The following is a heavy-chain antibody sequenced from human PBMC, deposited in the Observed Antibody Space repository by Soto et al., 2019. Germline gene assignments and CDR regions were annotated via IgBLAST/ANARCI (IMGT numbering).Heavy chain of an antibody. D-gene: IGHD5-18*01. Sequence: QVQLVQSGAEVKKPGSSVKVSCKASGGTFSSYAISWVRQAPGQGLEWMGGIIPIFGTANYAQKFQGRVTITADESTSTAYMELSSLRSEDTAVYYCARARTGYSYGYYYYYGMDVWGQGTTVTVSS. CDR3: ARARTGYSYGYYYYYGMDV. CDR2: IIPIFGTA. CDR1: GGTFSSYA. V-gene: IGHV1-69*12. J-gene: IGHJ6*02.